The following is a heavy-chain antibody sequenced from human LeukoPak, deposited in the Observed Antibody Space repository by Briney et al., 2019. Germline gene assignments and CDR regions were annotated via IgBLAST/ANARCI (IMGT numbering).Heavy chain of an antibody. CDR3: ARNYDAILPLDY. CDR1: GGTFSSYA. Sequence: SVKVSCKASGGTFSSYAISWVRQAPGQGLEWMGGIIPIFGTANYAQKFQGRVTITADESTSTAYMELSSLRSEGTAVYYCARNYDAILPLDYWGQGTLVTVSS. D-gene: IGHD3-22*01. CDR2: IIPIFGTA. J-gene: IGHJ4*02. V-gene: IGHV1-69*01.